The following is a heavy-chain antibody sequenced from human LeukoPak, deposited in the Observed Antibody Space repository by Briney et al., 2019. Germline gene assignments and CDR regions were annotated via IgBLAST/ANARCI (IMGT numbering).Heavy chain of an antibody. CDR3: ARLNDHLPDAMNPDYYYYGLDV. D-gene: IGHD2-2*01. CDR1: GGSFSGYY. Sequence: PSETLSLTCAVYGGSFSGYYWSWIRQPPGKGLEWIGEINHSGSTNYNPSLKSRVTISVDTSKNQFSLKLSSVTAADTAVYYCARLNDHLPDAMNPDYYYYGLDVWGQGTTVTVSS. V-gene: IGHV4-34*01. CDR2: INHSGST. J-gene: IGHJ6*02.